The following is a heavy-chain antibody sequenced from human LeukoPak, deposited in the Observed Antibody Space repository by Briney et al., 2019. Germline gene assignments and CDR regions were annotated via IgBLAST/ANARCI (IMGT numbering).Heavy chain of an antibody. J-gene: IGHJ4*02. CDR2: IRQDGSEK. Sequence: PGGSLRLSCAASGFTFSSYWMSWVRQAPGKGLEWVANIRQDGSEKYYVDSVKGRFTISRDNAKNSLYLQMNSLRAEDTAVYYCARINGRGSVTMIVVRFDYWGQGTLVTVSS. V-gene: IGHV3-7*01. D-gene: IGHD3-22*01. CDR1: GFTFSSYW. CDR3: ARINGRGSVTMIVVRFDY.